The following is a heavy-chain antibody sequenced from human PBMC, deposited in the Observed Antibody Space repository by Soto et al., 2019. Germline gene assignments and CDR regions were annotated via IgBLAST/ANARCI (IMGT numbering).Heavy chain of an antibody. J-gene: IGHJ5*02. D-gene: IGHD3-10*01. V-gene: IGHV3-15*01. CDR2: IKSKTDGGTT. CDR3: TTEVGTMVRGVFNP. CDR1: GFTFSNVW. Sequence: GGSLRLSCAASGFTFSNVWMSWVRQAPGKGLEWVGRIKSKTDGGTTDYAAPVKGRFTISRDDSKNTLYLQMNSLKTEDTAVYYCTTEVGTMVRGVFNPWGQGTLVTVSS.